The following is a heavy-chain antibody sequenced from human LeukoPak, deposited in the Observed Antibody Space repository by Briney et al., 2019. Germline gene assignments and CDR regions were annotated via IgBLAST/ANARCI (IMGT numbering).Heavy chain of an antibody. J-gene: IGHJ4*02. CDR1: GYTFTSYF. CDR2: INPSGGST. CDR3: ARGQRDNPPYFDWLLWY. V-gene: IGHV1-46*03. D-gene: IGHD3-9*01. Sequence: ASVKVSCKASGYTFTSYFIHWVRQAPGQGLEWMGIINPSGGSTSYAQKFQGRVTMTRDTSTSTVYMELSSLRSEDTAVYYCARGQRDNPPYFDWLLWYWGQRTLVTVSS.